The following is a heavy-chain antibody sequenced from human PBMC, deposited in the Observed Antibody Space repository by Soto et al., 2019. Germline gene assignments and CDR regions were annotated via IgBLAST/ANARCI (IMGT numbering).Heavy chain of an antibody. CDR2: INHSGST. CDR3: ARXGSYGDYGYYYYYGMDV. V-gene: IGHV4-34*01. Sequence: SETLSLTCAVYGGSFSCYYWSWIRQPPGKGLEWIGEINHSGSTNYNPSLKSRVTISVDTSKNQFSLKLSSVTAADTAVYYCARXGSYGDYGYYYYYGMDVWGQGTTVTVSS. CDR1: GGSFSCYY. J-gene: IGHJ6*02. D-gene: IGHD4-17*01.